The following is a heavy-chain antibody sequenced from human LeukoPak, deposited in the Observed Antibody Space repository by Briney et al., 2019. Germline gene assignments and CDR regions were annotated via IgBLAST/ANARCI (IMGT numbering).Heavy chain of an antibody. CDR1: GFTFSSYA. V-gene: IGHV3-23*01. CDR2: ISGSGGST. Sequence: GGSLRLSCAASGFTFSSYAMSWVRQAPGKGLEWVSAISGSGGSTYYADSVKGRFTISRDNSKNTLYLQMNSLRAEDTAVYYCARDRLGVVVMTYAFDIWGQGTMVTVSS. J-gene: IGHJ3*02. D-gene: IGHD3-22*01. CDR3: ARDRLGVVVMTYAFDI.